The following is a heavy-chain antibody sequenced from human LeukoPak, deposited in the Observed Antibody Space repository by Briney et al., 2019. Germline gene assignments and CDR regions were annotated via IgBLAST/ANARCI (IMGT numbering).Heavy chain of an antibody. Sequence: PGGSLRLSCEAPGFTFSSSAMNWVRQAPGKGLEWVSSISVSGDRTYYADSVKGRFTISRDNSKNTLFLQMNSLRAEDTAVYYCAKGYYGSGSYGWFDYWGQGTLVTVSS. CDR1: GFTFSSSA. J-gene: IGHJ4*02. CDR2: ISVSGDRT. V-gene: IGHV3-23*01. D-gene: IGHD3-10*01. CDR3: AKGYYGSGSYGWFDY.